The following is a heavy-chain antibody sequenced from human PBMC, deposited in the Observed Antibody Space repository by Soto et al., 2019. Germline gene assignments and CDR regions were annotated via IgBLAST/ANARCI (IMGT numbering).Heavy chain of an antibody. CDR2: FYYSGNI. J-gene: IGHJ4*02. Sequence: SETLSLTCTVSGASISSDSYYWGWIRQPPGKGLEWIGTFYYSGNIYYNPSLRSRVTLSVDTSNNRFSLRLTSVTAADTAIYYCASRQNGEYRNSDFFDSWGQGTLVTVSS. D-gene: IGHD3-10*01. V-gene: IGHV4-39*02. CDR3: ASRQNGEYRNSDFFDS. CDR1: GASISSDSYY.